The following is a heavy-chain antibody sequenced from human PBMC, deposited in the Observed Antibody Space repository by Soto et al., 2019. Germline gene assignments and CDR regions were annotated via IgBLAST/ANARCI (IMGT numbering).Heavy chain of an antibody. CDR1: GGSISGDYYH. Sequence: LSLTCTVSGGSISGDYYHWTWIRQSPGKGLEWIGYVFHSGSVLYNPSLKSRLNISVDTSKNQFSLRLSSVTAADTAVYFCAREDDGGDRDYYGLDVWGQGTTVTAP. J-gene: IGHJ6*02. CDR3: AREDDGGDRDYYGLDV. CDR2: VFHSGSV. V-gene: IGHV4-30-4*08. D-gene: IGHD2-21*02.